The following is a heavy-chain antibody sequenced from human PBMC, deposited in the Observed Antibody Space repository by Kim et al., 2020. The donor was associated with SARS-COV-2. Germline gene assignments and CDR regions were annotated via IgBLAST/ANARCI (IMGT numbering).Heavy chain of an antibody. CDR3: ARDLSGGIAAAGTGWFDP. V-gene: IGHV7-4-1*02. D-gene: IGHD6-13*01. CDR2: INTNTGNP. CDR1: GYTFTSYA. J-gene: IGHJ5*02. Sequence: ASVNVSCKASGYTFTSYAMNWVRQAPGQGLEWMGWINTNTGNPTYAQGFTGRFVFSLDTSVSTAYLQISSLKAEDTAMYYCARDLSGGIAAAGTGWFDPWGQGTLVTVSS.